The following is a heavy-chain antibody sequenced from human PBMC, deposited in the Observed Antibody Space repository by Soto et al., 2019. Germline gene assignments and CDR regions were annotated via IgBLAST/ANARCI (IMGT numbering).Heavy chain of an antibody. D-gene: IGHD6-13*01. CDR2: INAANGDT. CDR1: GYTFTSYC. CDR3: VRRHVSATGIDWFDP. Sequence: ASVKVSCKAAGYTFTSYCIHWVRQAPGQRLEWMGWINAANGDTKYSPKFQGRVTITRDTSASTAYMELSSLRSEDTAVYYCVRRHVSATGIDWFDPWGQGTLVTVSS. J-gene: IGHJ5*02. V-gene: IGHV1-3*01.